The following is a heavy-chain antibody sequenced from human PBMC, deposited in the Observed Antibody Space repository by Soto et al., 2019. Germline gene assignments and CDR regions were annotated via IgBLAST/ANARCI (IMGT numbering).Heavy chain of an antibody. CDR1: GGTFSTYA. CDR3: AREIFGVIISGGRDAFDI. CDR2: IIHIFGTA. J-gene: IGHJ3*02. V-gene: IGHV1-69*01. Sequence: QVQLVQSGAEGRKPGSSVKVSCKASGGTFSTYAISWVRQAPGQGLEWMGGIIHIFGTAKYEQKFQGRVTITADESTSTAYMELSSLRSEDTAVYYCAREIFGVIISGGRDAFDIWGQGTMVTVSS. D-gene: IGHD3-3*01.